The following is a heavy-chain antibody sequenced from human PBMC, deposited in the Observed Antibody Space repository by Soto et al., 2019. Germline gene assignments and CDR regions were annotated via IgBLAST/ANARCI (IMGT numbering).Heavy chain of an antibody. CDR2: IYYSGST. Sequence: SEILSLTCTVSGYSISSSRYYWGWIRQPPGKGLEWIGSIYYSGSTYYNPSLKSRVTISVDTSKNQFSLKLSSVTAADTAVYYCARSGYCGGDCYIRVWGQGTLVTVSS. V-gene: IGHV4-39*01. CDR1: GYSISSSRYY. J-gene: IGHJ4*02. D-gene: IGHD2-21*02. CDR3: ARSGYCGGDCYIRV.